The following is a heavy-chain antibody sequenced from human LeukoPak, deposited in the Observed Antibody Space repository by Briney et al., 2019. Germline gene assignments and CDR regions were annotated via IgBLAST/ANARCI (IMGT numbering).Heavy chain of an antibody. D-gene: IGHD6-19*01. CDR1: GFTFSSYW. CDR2: IKQDGSEK. J-gene: IGHJ3*02. CDR3: AREDSSGWYDPDDYDI. V-gene: IGHV3-7*01. Sequence: GGSLRLSCAASGFTFSSYWMSWVRQAPGKGLEWVANIKQDGSEKYYVDSVKGRFTISRDNAKNSLYLQMNSLRAEDTAVYYCAREDSSGWYDPDDYDIWGQGTMVTVSS.